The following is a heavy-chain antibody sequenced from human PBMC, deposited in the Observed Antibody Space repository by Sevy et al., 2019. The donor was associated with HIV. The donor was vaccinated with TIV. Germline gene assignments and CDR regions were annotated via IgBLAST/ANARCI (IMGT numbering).Heavy chain of an antibody. J-gene: IGHJ6*02. V-gene: IGHV1-18*01. Sequence: ASVKVSCKASGYTFTSYGISWVRQAPGQGLEWMGWISAYNGNTNYAQKLQGRVTMTTDTSTSTAYMVLRSLRSDDTAVYYCARGYCSSTSCYYYYYYGMDVWGQGTTVTVSS. CDR1: GYTFTSYG. CDR3: ARGYCSSTSCYYYYYYGMDV. D-gene: IGHD2-2*01. CDR2: ISAYNGNT.